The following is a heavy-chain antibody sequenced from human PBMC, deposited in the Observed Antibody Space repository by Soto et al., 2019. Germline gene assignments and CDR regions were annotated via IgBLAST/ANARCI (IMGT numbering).Heavy chain of an antibody. V-gene: IGHV3-7*05. CDR3: AREAV. CDR1: GFTFSGYW. CDR2: IKQDGSEQ. J-gene: IGHJ6*02. Sequence: EVQLVESGGGLVQPGGSLRLSCAASGFTFSGYWMSWVRQAPGKGLEWVANIKQDGSEQFYVDSVKGRFTISRDNAKNSLFLQMNSLRAEDTAVYYCAREAVWGQGTTVTVSS.